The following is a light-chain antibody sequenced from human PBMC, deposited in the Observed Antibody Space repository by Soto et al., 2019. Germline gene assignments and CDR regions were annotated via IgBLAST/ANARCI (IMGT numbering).Light chain of an antibody. V-gene: IGLV2-14*01. Sequence: ALTQPASVSGSPGQSITISCTGSGRDIGAYDYVSWYQQHPGKAPKLLIYGVKNRPSGVSYRFSASKSAFTASLTISGLQAEDEAHYYCSSYTTSYFYVFGPGTKVTGL. CDR1: GRDIGAYDY. CDR2: GVK. CDR3: SSYTTSYFYV. J-gene: IGLJ1*01.